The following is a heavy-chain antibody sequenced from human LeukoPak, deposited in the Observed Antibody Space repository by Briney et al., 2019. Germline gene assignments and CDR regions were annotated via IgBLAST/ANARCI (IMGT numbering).Heavy chain of an antibody. V-gene: IGHV3-23*01. CDR1: GFTFSNYA. CDR2: ISDTGNT. Sequence: GGSLRLSCAASGFTFSNYAMDWVRQTPGKGLEWVSAISDTGNTYHADSVKGRFTISRDNAKNSLYLQMNSLRAEDTALYYCARSWGTYRTDYWGQGTLVTVSS. CDR3: ARSWGTYRTDY. D-gene: IGHD3-16*02. J-gene: IGHJ4*02.